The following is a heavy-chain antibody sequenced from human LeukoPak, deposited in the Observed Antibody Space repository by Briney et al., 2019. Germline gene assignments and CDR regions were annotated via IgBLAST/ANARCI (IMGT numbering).Heavy chain of an antibody. CDR2: IYYSGST. D-gene: IGHD5-24*01. J-gene: IGHJ4*02. CDR1: GGSISSHY. V-gene: IGHV4-59*11. Sequence: SETLSLTCTVSGGSISSHYWSWIRQPPGKGPEWIGYIYYSGSTNYNPSLKSRVTTSVDTSKNQFSLKLSSVTAADTAVYYCAGGRDGYSYFDYWGQGTLVTVSS. CDR3: AGGRDGYSYFDY.